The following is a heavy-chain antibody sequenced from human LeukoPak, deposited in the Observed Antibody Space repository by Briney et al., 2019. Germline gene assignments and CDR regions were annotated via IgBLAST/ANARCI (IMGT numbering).Heavy chain of an antibody. D-gene: IGHD1-7*01. Sequence: ASVKVSCKVSGYTLTELSMHWVRQAPGKGLEWMGGFDPEDGDTIYAQKFQGRVTMTEDTSTDTAYMELSSLRSEDTAVYYCATEITGTRPFDYWGQGTLVTVSS. J-gene: IGHJ4*02. CDR1: GYTLTELS. CDR3: ATEITGTRPFDY. CDR2: FDPEDGDT. V-gene: IGHV1-24*01.